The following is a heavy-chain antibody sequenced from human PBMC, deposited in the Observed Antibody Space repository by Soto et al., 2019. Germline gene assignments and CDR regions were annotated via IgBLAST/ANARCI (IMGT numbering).Heavy chain of an antibody. CDR3: ARGDSDLAVSEAAY. D-gene: IGHD2-15*01. V-gene: IGHV4-59*01. CDR2: ISFSGVA. J-gene: IGHJ1*01. Sequence: QMQMQESGPRLVKPSETLSLTCTVSGASITDSYWSWIRQPPEKGLEWIGYISFSGVATYNPSLKXXAXXSRDTSKNEFSLKLTSVTAADTAIYYCARGDSDLAVSEAAYWGQGTLVTVSS. CDR1: GASITDSY.